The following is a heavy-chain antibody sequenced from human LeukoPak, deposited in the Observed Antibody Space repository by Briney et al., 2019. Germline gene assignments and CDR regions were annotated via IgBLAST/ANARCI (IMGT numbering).Heavy chain of an antibody. CDR3: TTADSSGWYYLDY. Sequence: GGSLRLSCAASGFIFSSYAMSWVRQAPGKGLEWVGRIKSKTDGGTTDYAAPVKGRFTISRDDSKNTLYLQMNSLKTEDTAVYYCTTADSSGWYYLDYWGQGTLVTVSS. D-gene: IGHD6-19*01. V-gene: IGHV3-15*01. J-gene: IGHJ4*02. CDR2: IKSKTDGGTT. CDR1: GFIFSSYA.